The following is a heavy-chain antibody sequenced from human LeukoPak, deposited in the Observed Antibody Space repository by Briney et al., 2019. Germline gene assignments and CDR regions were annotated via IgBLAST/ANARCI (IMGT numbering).Heavy chain of an antibody. J-gene: IGHJ4*02. CDR1: GGSISSYY. D-gene: IGHD2-15*01. Sequence: SETLSLTCTVSGGSISSYYRSWIRQPPGKGLEWIGYIYYGGSTNYNPSLKSRVTISVDTSKNQFSLKLSFVTAADTAVYFCARYCSGGSCYGGFDYWGQGTLVTVSS. CDR2: IYYGGST. CDR3: ARYCSGGSCYGGFDY. V-gene: IGHV4-59*01.